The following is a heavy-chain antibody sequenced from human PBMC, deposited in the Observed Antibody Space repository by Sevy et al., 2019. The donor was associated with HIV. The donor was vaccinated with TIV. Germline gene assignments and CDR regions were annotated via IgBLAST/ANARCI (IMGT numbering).Heavy chain of an antibody. D-gene: IGHD3-3*01. CDR3: TGATVFGATWFDP. V-gene: IGHV3-15*01. Sequence: GGSLRLSCAASGYAFNNAWMSWVGQAPGKGLESLGRIKSKTDGGSAEYASPVKGRFTISRDDSKSTLYLQLNRLRTEDTGVYYCTGATVFGATWFDPWGQGALVTVSS. CDR1: GYAFNNAW. CDR2: IKSKTDGGSA. J-gene: IGHJ5*02.